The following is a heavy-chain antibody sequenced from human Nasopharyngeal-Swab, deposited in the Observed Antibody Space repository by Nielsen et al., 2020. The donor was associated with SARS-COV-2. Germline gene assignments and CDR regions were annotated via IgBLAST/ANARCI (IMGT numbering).Heavy chain of an antibody. Sequence: SVKVSCKASGYTFTSYGISWVRQAPGQGLEWMGWISAYNGNTNYAQKLQGRVTMTTDTSTSTAYMELRSLRSDDTAVYYCARSTIAVAGRGISDYWGQGTLVTVSS. J-gene: IGHJ4*02. D-gene: IGHD6-19*01. V-gene: IGHV1-18*01. CDR3: ARSTIAVAGRGISDY. CDR2: ISAYNGNT. CDR1: GYTFTSYG.